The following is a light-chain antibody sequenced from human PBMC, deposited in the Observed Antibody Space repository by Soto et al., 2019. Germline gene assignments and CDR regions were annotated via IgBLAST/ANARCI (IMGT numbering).Light chain of an antibody. CDR2: GAS. CDR3: LQYGSSPGT. Sequence: PGERATLSCRASQSVSSSYLAWYQQKPGQAPRLLIYGASSRATGIPDRFSGSGSGTDFTLTISRLEPEDFAVYYCLQYGSSPGTFGQGTKVDIK. J-gene: IGKJ1*01. V-gene: IGKV3-20*01. CDR1: QSVSSSY.